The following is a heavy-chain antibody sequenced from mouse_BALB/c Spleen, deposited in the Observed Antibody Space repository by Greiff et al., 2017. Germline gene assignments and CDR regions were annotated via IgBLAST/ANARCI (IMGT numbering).Heavy chain of an antibody. V-gene: IGHV5-6-2*01. D-gene: IGHD3-1*01. J-gene: IGHJ4*01. CDR2: INSNGGST. CDR3: ARQLGLNAMDY. CDR1: GFTFSSYY. Sequence: EVKLQESGGGLVKLGGSLKLSCAASGFTFSSYYMSWVRQTPEKRLELVAAINSNGGSTYYPDTVKGRFTISRDNAKNTLYLQMSSLKSEDTALYYCARQLGLNAMDYWGQGTSVTVSS.